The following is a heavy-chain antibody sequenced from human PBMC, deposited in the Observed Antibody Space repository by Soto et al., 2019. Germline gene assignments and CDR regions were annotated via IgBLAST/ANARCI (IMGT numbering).Heavy chain of an antibody. CDR1: GFTFSSYW. CDR3: ARGHGLDY. V-gene: IGHV3-7*01. CDR2: IKQDGSEK. Sequence: EVQVVESGGGLVQPGGSLRLSCEASGFTFSSYWMSWVRQAKGKGLEWVASIKQDGSEKYYLDSVKGRFTISRDNAKKSLYLQMNSLGAEDTAVYYCARGHGLDYWGQGTLVIVS. J-gene: IGHJ4*02.